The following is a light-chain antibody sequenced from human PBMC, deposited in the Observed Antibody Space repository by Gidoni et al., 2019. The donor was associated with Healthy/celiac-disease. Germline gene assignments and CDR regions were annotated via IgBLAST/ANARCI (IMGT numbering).Light chain of an antibody. CDR3: QKYYSTPQT. CDR2: WAS. J-gene: IGKJ1*01. V-gene: IGKV4-1*01. CDR1: QSVLYSSNNKNY. Sequence: DIVMTQSPDSLAVSLCERATINCKSSQSVLYSSNNKNYLAWYQQKPGQHPKLLIYWASTRESGVPDRFSGSGSGTDFTLTISSLQAEDVAVYYCQKYYSTPQTFGQGTKVEIK.